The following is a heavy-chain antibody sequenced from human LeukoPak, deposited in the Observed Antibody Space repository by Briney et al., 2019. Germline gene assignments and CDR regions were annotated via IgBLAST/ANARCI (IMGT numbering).Heavy chain of an antibody. D-gene: IGHD6-19*01. CDR3: ARAYDTGYSSGWYPFDY. V-gene: IGHV3-11*01. J-gene: IGHJ4*02. Sequence: GSLRLSCAASGFPFSDYYMSWIRQAPGKGLEWVSYISSSGSTIYYADSVKGRFTISRDNAKNSLYLQMNSLRAEDTAVYYCARAYDTGYSSGWYPFDYWGQGTLVTVSS. CDR2: ISSSGSTI. CDR1: GFPFSDYY.